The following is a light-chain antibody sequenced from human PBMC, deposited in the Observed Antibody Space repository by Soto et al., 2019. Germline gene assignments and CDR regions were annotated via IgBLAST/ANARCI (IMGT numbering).Light chain of an antibody. J-gene: IGKJ1*01. Sequence: EIVLTQSPGTLSLSPGERATLSCRASQSVSGSYLAWYQQKPGQAPRLLIYGASSRATGIPDRFSGSGSGTDFTLTISRLEPEDFAVYYCQQYGSSPWTLGHGTKVDIK. V-gene: IGKV3-20*01. CDR2: GAS. CDR3: QQYGSSPWT. CDR1: QSVSGSY.